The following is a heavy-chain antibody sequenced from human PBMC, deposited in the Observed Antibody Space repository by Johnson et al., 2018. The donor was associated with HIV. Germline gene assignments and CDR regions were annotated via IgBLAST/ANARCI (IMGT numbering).Heavy chain of an antibody. CDR1: GFTVSSNY. V-gene: IGHV3-23*04. J-gene: IGHJ3*02. D-gene: IGHD1-26*01. CDR2: ISGSGGST. CDR3: ARGVGATTVAAFDI. Sequence: VQLVESGGGLVHPGGSLRLSCAASGFTVSSNYMSWVRQAPEKGLEWVSTISGSGGSTYYAASVRGRFTISRDNSKNKLYLQLISLSADDTAVYYGARGVGATTVAAFDIWGQGTMVTVSS.